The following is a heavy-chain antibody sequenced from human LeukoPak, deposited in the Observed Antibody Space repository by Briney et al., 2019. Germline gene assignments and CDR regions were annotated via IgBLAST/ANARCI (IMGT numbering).Heavy chain of an antibody. V-gene: IGHV1-2*02. Sequence: ASVKVSCKASGYTFTGYYMHWVRQAPGQGLEWMGWINPNSGGTNYAQKFQGRVTMTRDTSISTAYMGLSRLRSDDTAVYYCAREGVSGAYSSFLYYFDYWGQGTLVTVSS. CDR2: INPNSGGT. D-gene: IGHD6-6*01. CDR3: AREGVSGAYSSFLYYFDY. J-gene: IGHJ4*02. CDR1: GYTFTGYY.